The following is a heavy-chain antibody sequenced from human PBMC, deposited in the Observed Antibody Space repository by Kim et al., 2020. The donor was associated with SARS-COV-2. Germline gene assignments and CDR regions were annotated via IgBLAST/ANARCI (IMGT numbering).Heavy chain of an antibody. CDR1: GFTFSSYA. CDR2: ISGSGGST. D-gene: IGHD3-22*01. CDR3: AKDGGGGGYYYDSRVHFDY. Sequence: GGSLRLSCAASGFTFSSYAMSWVRPAPGMGLEWVSAISGSGGSTYYADFVKGRFAISRDNSKDTLDLQMNSLRAEDTAVYDCAKDGGGGGYYYDSRVHFDYWGQGTLVTVSS. V-gene: IGHV3-23*01. J-gene: IGHJ4*02.